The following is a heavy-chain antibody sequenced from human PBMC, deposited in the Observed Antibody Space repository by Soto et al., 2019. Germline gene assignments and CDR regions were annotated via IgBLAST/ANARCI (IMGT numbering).Heavy chain of an antibody. CDR1: GGTFSSYA. J-gene: IGHJ3*02. CDR2: IIPIFGTA. D-gene: IGHD3-22*01. Sequence: ASVKVSCKASGGTFSSYAISWVRQAPGQGLEWMGGIIPIFGTANYAQKFQGRVTITADESTSTAYMELSSLRSEDTAVYYCATYYYDSSGYPTSDAFDIWGQGTMVTVSS. V-gene: IGHV1-69*13. CDR3: ATYYYDSSGYPTSDAFDI.